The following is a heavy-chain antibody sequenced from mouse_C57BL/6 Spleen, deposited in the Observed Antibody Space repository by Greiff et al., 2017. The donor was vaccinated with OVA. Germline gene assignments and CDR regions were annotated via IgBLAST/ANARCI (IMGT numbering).Heavy chain of an antibody. CDR3: ARRPDYYYAMDY. V-gene: IGHV5-6*02. CDR2: ISSGGSYT. J-gene: IGHJ4*01. D-gene: IGHD2-13*01. CDR1: GFTFSSYG. Sequence: EVKLMESGGDLVKPGGSLKLSCAASGFTFSSYGMSWVRQTPDKRLEWVATISSGGSYTYYPDSVKGRFTISRDNAKNTLYLQMSSLKSEDTAMYYCARRPDYYYAMDYWGQGTSVTVSS.